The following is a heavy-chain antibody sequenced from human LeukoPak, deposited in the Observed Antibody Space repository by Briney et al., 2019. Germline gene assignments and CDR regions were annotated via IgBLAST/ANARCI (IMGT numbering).Heavy chain of an antibody. CDR1: GYTFTGYH. CDR3: ARGGFTLRYFDWLGY. D-gene: IGHD3-9*01. V-gene: IGHV1-2*06. CDR2: INPNSGGT. J-gene: IGHJ4*02. Sequence: ASVKVSCKASGYTFTGYHMHWVRQAPGQGLEWMGRINPNSGGTNYAQKFQGRVTMTRDTSISTAYMELSRLRSDDTAVYYCARGGFTLRYFDWLGYWGQGTLVTVSS.